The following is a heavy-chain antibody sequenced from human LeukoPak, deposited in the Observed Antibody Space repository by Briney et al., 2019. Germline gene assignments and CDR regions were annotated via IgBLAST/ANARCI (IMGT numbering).Heavy chain of an antibody. D-gene: IGHD5-18*01. CDR1: GFTFSTSG. CDR3: ARASLGAYGYLFAFDI. V-gene: IGHV3-30*02. Sequence: GGSLRLSCATSGFTFSTSGMHWVRQAPGKGLEWVAFIRYDGSNTYHADSVKGRFTISRDNSKNTLYLQMNSLRAEDAAVYYCARASLGAYGYLFAFDIWGQGTMVTVSS. CDR2: IRYDGSNT. J-gene: IGHJ3*02.